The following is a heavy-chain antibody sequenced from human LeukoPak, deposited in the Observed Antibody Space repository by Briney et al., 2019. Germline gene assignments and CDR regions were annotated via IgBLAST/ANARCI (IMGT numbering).Heavy chain of an antibody. Sequence: SETLSLTCTVSGGSITSDYWSWIRQPPGKGLEWIGYISYTGSTDYNPSLKSRVTISEDVSKKQFSLKLRSVTAADTAVYYCARKVSRGLDPWGQGTLVTVSS. CDR2: ISYTGST. D-gene: IGHD3-10*01. CDR1: GGSITSDY. V-gene: IGHV4-59*01. CDR3: ARKVSRGLDP. J-gene: IGHJ5*02.